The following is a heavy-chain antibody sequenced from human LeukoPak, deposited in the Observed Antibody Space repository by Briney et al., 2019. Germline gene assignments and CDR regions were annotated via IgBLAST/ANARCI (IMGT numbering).Heavy chain of an antibody. CDR3: ARAGALYCSGGSCYDY. Sequence: ASVKVSCKASGYTFTSYYTHWVRQAPGQGLEWMGIINPSGGSTSYAQKFQGRVTMTRDTSTSTVYMELSSLRSEDTAVYYCARAGALYCSGGSCYDYWGQGTLVTVSS. D-gene: IGHD2-15*01. CDR2: INPSGGST. V-gene: IGHV1-46*01. J-gene: IGHJ4*02. CDR1: GYTFTSYY.